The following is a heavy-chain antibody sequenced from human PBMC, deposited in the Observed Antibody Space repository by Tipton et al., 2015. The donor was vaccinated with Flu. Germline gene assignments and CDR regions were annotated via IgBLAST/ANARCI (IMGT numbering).Heavy chain of an antibody. Sequence: QLVQSGAEVKKPGASVKVSCQASGYSFTNYGISWVRQAPGQGLEWMGWISGYNGNTNYAQKFQGRVLMTTDTPTSTIYMDLRSLRSDDTAVYYCARDSPTFSWGYAWYRDLWGRGPLVTVTT. CDR2: ISGYNGNT. V-gene: IGHV1-18*01. CDR3: ARDSPTFSWGYAWYRDL. CDR1: GYSFTNYG. D-gene: IGHD6-25*01. J-gene: IGHJ2*01.